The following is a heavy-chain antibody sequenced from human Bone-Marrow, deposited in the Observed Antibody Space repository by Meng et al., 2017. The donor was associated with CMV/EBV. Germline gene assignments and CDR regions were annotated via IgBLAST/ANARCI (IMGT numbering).Heavy chain of an antibody. V-gene: IGHV1-8*01. J-gene: IGHJ4*02. CDR1: GYAFTTFD. D-gene: IGHD6-6*01. CDR2: IKYSTGDT. CDR3: ARGPHSCVSITCRYFDY. Sequence: ASVKVSCKASGYAFTTFDIHWMRQATGQGLEWMGSIKYSTGDTDYSPEFQGRVTMTRNTSMSTAYLEVASLRSEDTAVFYCARGPHSCVSITCRYFDYWAQGTLVTFSS.